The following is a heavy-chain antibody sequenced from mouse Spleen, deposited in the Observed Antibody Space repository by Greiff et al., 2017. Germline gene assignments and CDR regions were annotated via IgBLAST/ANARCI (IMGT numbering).Heavy chain of an antibody. D-gene: IGHD1-1*01. CDR2: ISSGGSYT. CDR3: ARQTTVVARGFDY. V-gene: IGHV5-9-3*01. J-gene: IGHJ2*01. CDR1: GFTFSSYA. Sequence: EVQVVESGGGLVKPGGSLKLSCAASGFTFSSYAMSWVRQTPEKRLEWVATISSGGSYTYYPDSVKGRFTISRDNAKNTLYLQMSSLRSEDTAMYYCARQTTVVARGFDYWGQGTTLTVSS.